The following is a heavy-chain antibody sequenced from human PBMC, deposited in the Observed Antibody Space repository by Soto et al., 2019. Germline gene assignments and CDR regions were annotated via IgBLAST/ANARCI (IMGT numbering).Heavy chain of an antibody. V-gene: IGHV1-3*01. CDR3: ARDPSQLTGAYLLNWFDP. J-gene: IGHJ5*02. D-gene: IGHD7-27*01. CDR2: INGGNGKT. Sequence: QVQLVQSGAEVKKPGASVKVSCKASGYTFTTYVMHWVRQAPGQRLEWMGWINGGNGKTKYSQRFQGRVTMHRDTSASAAYMELSSLRSEDTAVYYCARDPSQLTGAYLLNWFDPWGQGTLVTVSS. CDR1: GYTFTTYV.